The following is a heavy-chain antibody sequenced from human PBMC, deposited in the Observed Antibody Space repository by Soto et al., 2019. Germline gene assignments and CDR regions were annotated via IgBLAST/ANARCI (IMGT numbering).Heavy chain of an antibody. J-gene: IGHJ6*02. CDR2: IWYDGSNK. D-gene: IGHD4-17*01. CDR3: ARFMTTVTLSYYYGMDV. V-gene: IGHV3-33*01. CDR1: GFTFSSYG. Sequence: GGSLRLSCAASGFTFSSYGMHWVRQAPGKGLEWVAVIWYDGSNKYYADSVKGRFTISRDNSKNTLYLQMNSLRAEDTAVYYCARFMTTVTLSYYYGMDVWGQGTTVTVSS.